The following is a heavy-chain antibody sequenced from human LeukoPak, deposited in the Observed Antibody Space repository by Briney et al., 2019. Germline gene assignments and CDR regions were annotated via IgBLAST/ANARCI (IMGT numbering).Heavy chain of an antibody. CDR2: IYHSGST. D-gene: IGHD1-26*01. J-gene: IGHJ4*02. CDR1: GGSISSGGYS. V-gene: IGHV4-30-2*01. Sequence: SETLSLTCAVSGGSISSGGYSWSWIRQPPGKGLEWIGYIYHSGSTYYNPSLKSRVTISVDTSKNQFSLKLSSVTAADTAVYYCARERDVRGGGSYFDYWGQGTLVTVSS. CDR3: ARERDVRGGGSYFDY.